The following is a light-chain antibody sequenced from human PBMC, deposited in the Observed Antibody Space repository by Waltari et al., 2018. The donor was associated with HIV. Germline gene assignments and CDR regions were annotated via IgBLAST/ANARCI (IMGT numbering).Light chain of an antibody. V-gene: IGLV1-47*01. CDR3: AAWDDSLSATV. J-gene: IGLJ2*01. CDR1: SSNIGSHY. Sequence: QSVLTQPPSASGTPGQRVTISCSGSSSNIGSHYVYWYQQLPGTAPKLLIYMSDQRPSGFPDRFSESKSGTSASLAISGLRSEDEAEYYCAAWDDSLSATVFGGGTKLTVL. CDR2: MSD.